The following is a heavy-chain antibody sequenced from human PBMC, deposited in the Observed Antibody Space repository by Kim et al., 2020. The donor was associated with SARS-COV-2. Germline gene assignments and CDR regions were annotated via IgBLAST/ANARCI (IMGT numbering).Heavy chain of an antibody. CDR2: NGNQ. V-gene: IGHV1-3*01. Sequence: NGNQKYSQKFQGRLTITRDTSASTAYMELSSLRSEDTAVYYCAREGWGYWGQGTLVTVSS. CDR3: AREGWGY. D-gene: IGHD3-16*01. J-gene: IGHJ4*02.